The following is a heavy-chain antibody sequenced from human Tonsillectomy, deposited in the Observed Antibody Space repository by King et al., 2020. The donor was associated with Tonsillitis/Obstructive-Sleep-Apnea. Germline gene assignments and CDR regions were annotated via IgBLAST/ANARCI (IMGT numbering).Heavy chain of an antibody. V-gene: IGHV3-21*01. CDR2: ISDSSSHI. J-gene: IGHJ4*02. Sequence: VQLVESGGGLVKPGGSLRLSCAASGFTLRSYNMNWVRQAPGKGLEWVSSISDSSSHIYYADSVKGRFTISRDNAKNSLYLQMNRLRAEDTAMYYCVRVAGRRFIDYWGQGTLVTVSS. D-gene: IGHD3-16*01. CDR3: VRVAGRRFIDY. CDR1: GFTLRSYN.